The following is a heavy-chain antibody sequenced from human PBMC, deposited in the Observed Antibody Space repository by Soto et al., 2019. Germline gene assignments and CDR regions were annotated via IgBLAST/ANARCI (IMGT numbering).Heavy chain of an antibody. CDR2: IRSSGTTI. D-gene: IGHD4-17*01. CDR1: GFTFSSYE. CDR3: ARHGDYGNWFDP. V-gene: IGHV3-48*03. Sequence: PGGSLRLSCAASGFTFSSYEMNWVRQAPGKGLEWVSFIRSSGTTIYYADSVKGRFTISRDNAKNSLFLQMNSLRAEDTAVYYCARHGDYGNWFDPWGQGTLVTVSS. J-gene: IGHJ5*02.